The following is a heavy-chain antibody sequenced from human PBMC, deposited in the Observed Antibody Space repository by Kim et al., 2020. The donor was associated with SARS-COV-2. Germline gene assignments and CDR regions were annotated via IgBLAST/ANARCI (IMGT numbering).Heavy chain of an antibody. D-gene: IGHD6-13*01. CDR1: GFTFSDYS. CDR2: ISNSGFTT. CDR3: ARVGSTVAAGSIDY. V-gene: IGHV3-11*01. J-gene: IGHJ4*02. Sequence: GGSLRLSCAASGFTFSDYSMSWIRQAPGKGLEWVSYISNSGFTTHYADSVKGRFTISRDNAKNSLYLQMNSLRTEDTAVYYCARVGSTVAAGSIDYWGQGTLVTVSS.